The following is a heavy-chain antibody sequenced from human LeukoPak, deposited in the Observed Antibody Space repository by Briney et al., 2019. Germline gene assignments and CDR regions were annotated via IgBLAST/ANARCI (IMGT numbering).Heavy chain of an antibody. Sequence: SVKVSCKASGFTLTSSAMQWVRQARGQRLEWIGWIVVGSGNTNYAQKFQERVTITRDMSTSTAYMELSSLRSEDTAVYYCAAHYYDSSDAFDIWGQGTMVTVSS. CDR1: GFTLTSSA. J-gene: IGHJ3*02. V-gene: IGHV1-58*02. CDR2: IVVGSGNT. D-gene: IGHD3-22*01. CDR3: AAHYYDSSDAFDI.